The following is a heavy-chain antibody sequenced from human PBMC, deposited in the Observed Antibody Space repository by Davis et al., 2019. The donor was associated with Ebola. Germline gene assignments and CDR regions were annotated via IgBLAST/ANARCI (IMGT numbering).Heavy chain of an antibody. CDR3: VRGWGRSGLDV. V-gene: IGHV6-1*01. J-gene: IGHJ6*02. CDR2: TYYNSKWYN. CDR1: GDSVSISSGG. Sequence: HSQTLSLTCAVSGDSVSISSGGYNWIRQSPSRGLEWLGRTYYNSKWYNDYAVYLKSRININPDTSRNQFSLQLNSVTPEDTAVYYCVRGWGRSGLDVWGQGTTVTVSS. D-gene: IGHD1-26*01.